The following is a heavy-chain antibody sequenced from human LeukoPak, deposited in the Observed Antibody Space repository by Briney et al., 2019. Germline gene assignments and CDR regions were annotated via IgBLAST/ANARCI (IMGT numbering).Heavy chain of an antibody. CDR3: TRDRDHPQDQFDY. J-gene: IGHJ4*02. Sequence: GGSLKLSCAASGFTFSSYAMTWVRQAPGKGLEWVSTITISGGSTYYADYVKGRFTISRDNSKNTLYLQMNSLRAEDTALYYCTRDRDHPQDQFDYWGQGTLVTVSS. CDR1: GFTFSSYA. V-gene: IGHV3-23*01. D-gene: IGHD1-14*01. CDR2: ITISGGST.